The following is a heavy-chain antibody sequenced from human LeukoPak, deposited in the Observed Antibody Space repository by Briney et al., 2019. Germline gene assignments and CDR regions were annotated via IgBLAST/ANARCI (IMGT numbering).Heavy chain of an antibody. CDR1: GFTFSGYE. J-gene: IGHJ4*02. Sequence: GGSLRLSCAASGFTFSGYEMNWVRQAPGKGLEWVSYSSSSGSTIYYADSVKGRFSISRDNAKNSLYLQMNSLRAEDTAVYYCARGSYDSYFDYWGQGTLVTVSS. V-gene: IGHV3-48*03. D-gene: IGHD5-12*01. CDR3: ARGSYDSYFDY. CDR2: SSSSGSTI.